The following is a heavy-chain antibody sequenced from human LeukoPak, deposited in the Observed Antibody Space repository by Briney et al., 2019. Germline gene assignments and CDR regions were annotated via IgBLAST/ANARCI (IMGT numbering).Heavy chain of an antibody. Sequence: RGSLRLSCAASGVTVITNDMTWVGQARGKGLDWVSVLYSDGNTTYADSVQGRFTMSRDHSKNTLYPETNSLSPDDTAAYYCARGVEPLAANTLAYWGQGTLVTVSS. V-gene: IGHV3-53*01. CDR2: LYSDGNT. J-gene: IGHJ4*02. CDR3: ARGVEPLAANTLAY. CDR1: GVTVITND. D-gene: IGHD1-14*01.